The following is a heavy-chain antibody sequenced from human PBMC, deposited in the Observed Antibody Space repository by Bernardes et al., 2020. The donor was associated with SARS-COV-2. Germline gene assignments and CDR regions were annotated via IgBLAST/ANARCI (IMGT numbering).Heavy chain of an antibody. CDR2: INDSGRT. Sequence: SETLSLTCAVYGGSFSGYYWTWIRQPPGKGLEWIGEINDSGRTNLHPSLKSRVTISVDTSKNQFSLKLSSVTAADTAVYYCSRDPGAADRFGMDVWGQGTTVTVSS. CDR3: SRDPGAADRFGMDV. CDR1: GGSFSGYY. V-gene: IGHV4-34*01. D-gene: IGHD6-25*01. J-gene: IGHJ6*02.